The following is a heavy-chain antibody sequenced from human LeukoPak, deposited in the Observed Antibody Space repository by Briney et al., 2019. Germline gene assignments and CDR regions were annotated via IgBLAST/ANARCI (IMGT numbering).Heavy chain of an antibody. D-gene: IGHD1-26*01. J-gene: IGHJ4*02. Sequence: GGSLRLSCAASGFTFSSYGMHWVRQAPGKGLEWVAVISHDGSKKYYVDSVKGRFTISRDNSKNTLYLQMNSLRAEDTAVYYCAKPLRRAPPSGSYWFFDYWGQGTLVTVSS. CDR3: AKPLRRAPPSGSYWFFDY. V-gene: IGHV3-30*18. CDR1: GFTFSSYG. CDR2: ISHDGSKK.